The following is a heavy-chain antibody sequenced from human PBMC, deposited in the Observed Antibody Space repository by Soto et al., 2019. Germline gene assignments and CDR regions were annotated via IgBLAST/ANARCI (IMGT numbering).Heavy chain of an antibody. J-gene: IGHJ3*02. CDR3: AGFGDFWSGPPYDAFDI. Sequence: GGSLRLSCAASGFTFSSYGMHWVRQAPGKGLEWVAVIWYDGSNKYYADSVKGRFTMSRDNSKNTLYLQMNSLRAEDTAVYYCAGFGDFWSGPPYDAFDIWGQGTMVTVSS. CDR1: GFTFSSYG. V-gene: IGHV3-33*01. D-gene: IGHD3-3*01. CDR2: IWYDGSNK.